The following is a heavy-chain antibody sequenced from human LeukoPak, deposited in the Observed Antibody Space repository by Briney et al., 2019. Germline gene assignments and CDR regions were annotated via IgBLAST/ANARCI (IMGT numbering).Heavy chain of an antibody. CDR2: INHSGST. D-gene: IGHD3-22*01. Sequence: SETLSLTCAVYGGSFSGYYWSWIRQPPGKGLEWIGEINHSGSTNYNPSLKSRVTISVDTSKNQFSLKLSSVTAADTAVYYCARSLITLRYNWFDPWGQGTLVTVSS. CDR1: GGSFSGYY. J-gene: IGHJ5*02. CDR3: ARSLITLRYNWFDP. V-gene: IGHV4-34*01.